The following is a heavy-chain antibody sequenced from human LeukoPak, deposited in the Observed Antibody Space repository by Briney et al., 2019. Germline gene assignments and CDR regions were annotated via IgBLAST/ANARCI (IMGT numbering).Heavy chain of an antibody. CDR1: GFTFSSYS. J-gene: IGHJ4*02. Sequence: GGSLRLSCAASGFTFSSYSMNWVRQAQGKGLGWVSSISISSSYIYYADSVKGRFTISRDNAKNSLYLQMNSLRAEDTAVYYCASGGSYCSSTSCYAEYYFDYWGQGTLVTVSP. V-gene: IGHV3-21*01. CDR3: ASGGSYCSSTSCYAEYYFDY. D-gene: IGHD2-2*01. CDR2: ISISSSYI.